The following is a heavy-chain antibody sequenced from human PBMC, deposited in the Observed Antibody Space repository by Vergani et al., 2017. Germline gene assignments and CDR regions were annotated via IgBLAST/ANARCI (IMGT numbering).Heavy chain of an antibody. CDR1: GFTFSSYG. Sequence: QVQLVESGGGVVQPGRSLRLSCAASGFTFSSYGMHWVRQAPGKGLEWVAVISYDGSNKYYADSVKGLFTISRDNSKNTLYLQMNSLRAEDTAVYYCAKDRVAAAGTQYFQHWGQGTLVTVSS. D-gene: IGHD6-13*01. V-gene: IGHV3-30*18. J-gene: IGHJ1*01. CDR3: AKDRVAAAGTQYFQH. CDR2: ISYDGSNK.